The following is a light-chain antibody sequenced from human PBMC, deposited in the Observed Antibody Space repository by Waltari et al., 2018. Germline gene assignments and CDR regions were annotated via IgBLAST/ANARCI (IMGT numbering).Light chain of an antibody. V-gene: IGLV2-11*01. CDR2: EVS. CDR3: SLYAGSNTYI. Sequence: QAALTQPRSVSGSPGQSVTISCTGTGSDIGGYNYVSWYQQHPGTAPKLMIYEVSKRPSGVSDHFSGSKSGNTASLTISGLQAEEEADYYCSLYAGSNTYIFGAGTRLTVL. J-gene: IGLJ1*01. CDR1: GSDIGGYNY.